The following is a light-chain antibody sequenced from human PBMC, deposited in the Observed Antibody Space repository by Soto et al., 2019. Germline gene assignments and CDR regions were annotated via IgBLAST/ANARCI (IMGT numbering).Light chain of an antibody. CDR1: SSNIGAGYD. CDR2: GNS. Sequence: QSVLTQPPSVSGAPGQRVTISCTGSSSNIGAGYDVHWYRQLPGTAPKLLIYGNSNRPSGVPDRFSGSKSGTSASLAITGLQDKDEADYYCQSYDSSLRVVVFGGGTKLTVL. J-gene: IGLJ2*01. CDR3: QSYDSSLRVVV. V-gene: IGLV1-40*01.